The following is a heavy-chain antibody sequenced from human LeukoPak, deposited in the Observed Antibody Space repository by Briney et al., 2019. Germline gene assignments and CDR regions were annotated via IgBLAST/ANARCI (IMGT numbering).Heavy chain of an antibody. J-gene: IGHJ4*02. V-gene: IGHV3-23*01. CDR2: ISGSGGST. CDR3: ARGVLSSGYSYFDY. CDR1: GFTFSSYA. D-gene: IGHD3-22*01. Sequence: TGGSLRLSCEASGFTFSSYAMSWVRQAPGKGLEWVSAISGSGGSTYYADSVKGRFTISRDNSKNTLYLQMNSLRAEDTAVYYCARGVLSSGYSYFDYWGQGTLVTVSS.